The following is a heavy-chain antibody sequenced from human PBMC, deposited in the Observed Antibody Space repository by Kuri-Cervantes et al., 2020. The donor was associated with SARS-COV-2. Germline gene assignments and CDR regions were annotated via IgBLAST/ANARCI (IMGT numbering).Heavy chain of an antibody. J-gene: IGHJ6*02. V-gene: IGHV3-53*05. CDR3: AKDLNYVVPAAISSYYYYGMDV. Sequence: GESLKISCAASGFTVSSNYMSWVRQAPGKGLEWVSVIYSGGSTYYADSVKGRFTISRDNSKNTLYLQMNSLRAEDTAVYYCAKDLNYVVPAAISSYYYYGMDVWGQGTTVTVSS. D-gene: IGHD2-2*01. CDR2: IYSGGST. CDR1: GFTVSSNY.